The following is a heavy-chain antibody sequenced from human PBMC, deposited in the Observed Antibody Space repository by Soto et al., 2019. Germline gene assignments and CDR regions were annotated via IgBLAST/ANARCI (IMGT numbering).Heavy chain of an antibody. CDR3: AIGYDFWSGPQGGNWFDP. V-gene: IGHV5-51*01. CDR1: GYSFTSYW. CDR2: IYPGDSDT. J-gene: IGHJ5*02. Sequence: PGESLKISCKGSGYSFTSYWIGWVRQMPGKGLEWMGIIYPGDSDTRYSPSFQGQVTISADKSISTAYLQWSSLKASDTAMYYCAIGYDFWSGPQGGNWFDPWGQGTLVTSPQ. D-gene: IGHD3-3*01.